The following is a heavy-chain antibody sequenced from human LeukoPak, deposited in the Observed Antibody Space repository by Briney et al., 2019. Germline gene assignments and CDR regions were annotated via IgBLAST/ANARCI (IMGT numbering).Heavy chain of an antibody. J-gene: IGHJ6*03. V-gene: IGHV4-39*01. CDR2: IFHSGTT. CDR3: ARHVPPGHCSGVSCYSPNYYYYFMDV. Sequence: PSETLSLPCSVSGGSINSSNYYWGWIRQPPGQGLEWIGSIFHSGTTYYNPSLRSRVTISVVTSKNQFSLELRSVTDADTTVYYCARHVPPGHCSGVSCYSPNYYYYFMDVWGKGTRVTVSS. CDR1: GGSINSSNYY. D-gene: IGHD2-15*01.